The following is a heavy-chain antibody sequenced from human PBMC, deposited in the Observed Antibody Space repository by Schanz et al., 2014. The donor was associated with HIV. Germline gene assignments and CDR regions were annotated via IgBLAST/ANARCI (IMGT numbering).Heavy chain of an antibody. Sequence: QVQLVESGGGVVQPGRSLRLSCAASGFTFSSYGMHWVRQAPGKGLEWVAVISYDGVNKHFADSVKGRFTISRDNSKNTLYLQVKRLRTEDTAVYYCARDYHWNWFDPWGQGTLVTVSS. CDR3: ARDYHWNWFDP. CDR2: ISYDGVNK. CDR1: GFTFSSYG. V-gene: IGHV3-30*03. J-gene: IGHJ5*02. D-gene: IGHD1-20*01.